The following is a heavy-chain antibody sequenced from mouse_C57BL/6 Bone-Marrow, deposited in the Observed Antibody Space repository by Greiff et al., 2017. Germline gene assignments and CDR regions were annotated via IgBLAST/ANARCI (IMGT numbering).Heavy chain of an antibody. CDR1: GYTFTSYW. CDR2: IDPSDSYT. V-gene: IGHV1-69*01. D-gene: IGHD1-1*01. Sequence: QVQLQQPGAELVMPGASVKLSCTASGYTFTSYWMHWVKQRPGQGLEWIGEIDPSDSYTNYNHKLKGKSTLTVDKTSSTAYMQLSSLTSEDSAVYYCASSSYGYFDVWGTGTTVTVAS. J-gene: IGHJ1*03. CDR3: ASSSYGYFDV.